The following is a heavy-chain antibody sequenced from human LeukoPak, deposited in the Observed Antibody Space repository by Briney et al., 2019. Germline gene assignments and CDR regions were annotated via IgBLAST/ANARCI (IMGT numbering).Heavy chain of an antibody. V-gene: IGHV4-30-4*01. J-gene: IGHJ4*02. CDR2: IYYRGST. CDR3: ARGNYDILTGSIIFDY. Sequence: SQTLSLTCTVSGGSISSGDYYWSWIRQPPGKGLEWIGYIYYRGSTYYNPSLKSRVTISVDTSKNQFSLKLSSVTAADTAVYYGARGNYDILTGSIIFDYWGQGTLVTVSS. CDR1: GGSISSGDYY. D-gene: IGHD3-9*01.